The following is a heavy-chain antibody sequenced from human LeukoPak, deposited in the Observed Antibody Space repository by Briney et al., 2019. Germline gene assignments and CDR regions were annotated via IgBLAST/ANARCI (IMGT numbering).Heavy chain of an antibody. CDR3: ARDLGSGSSFDY. V-gene: IGHV1-2*02. CDR2: INPNSGGT. J-gene: IGHJ4*02. CDR1: GYTFTGYY. D-gene: IGHD3-10*01. Sequence: ASVKVSCKASGYTFTGYYMHWVRQAPGQGLEWMGWINPNSGGTNYAQKFQGRVTVTRDTSISTAYMELSRLRSDDTAVYYCARDLGSGSSFDYWGQGTLVTVSS.